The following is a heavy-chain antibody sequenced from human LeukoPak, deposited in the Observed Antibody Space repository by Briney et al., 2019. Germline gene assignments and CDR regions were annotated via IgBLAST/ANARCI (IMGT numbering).Heavy chain of an antibody. CDR2: IYPSGST. Sequence: LGTPCLTCAVSGGSLSTSRYYWGSVRHPPGRRLEWGVSIYPSGSTNYNPSLKSRVTISVDTSKNQFSLKLNSVTAADTAVYYCARGATLGSTSGYTWWFDPWGQGTLVTVSS. V-gene: IGHV4-39*07. J-gene: IGHJ5*02. D-gene: IGHD2-2*02. CDR3: ARGATLGSTSGYTWWFDP. CDR1: GGSLSTSRYY.